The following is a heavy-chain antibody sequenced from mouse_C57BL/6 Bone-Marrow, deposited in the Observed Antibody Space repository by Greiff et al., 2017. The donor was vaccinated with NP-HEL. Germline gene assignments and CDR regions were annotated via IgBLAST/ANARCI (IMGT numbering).Heavy chain of an antibody. CDR1: GYTFTSYW. J-gene: IGHJ2*01. V-gene: IGHV1-59*01. CDR3: ARDYYGSC. CDR2: IDPSDSYT. D-gene: IGHD1-1*01. Sequence: QVHVKQPGAELVRPGTSVKLSCKASGYTFTSYWMHWVKQRPGQGLEWIGVIDPSDSYTNYNQKFKGKATLTVDTSSSTAYMQLSSLTSEDSAVYYCARDYYGSCWGQGTTLTVSS.